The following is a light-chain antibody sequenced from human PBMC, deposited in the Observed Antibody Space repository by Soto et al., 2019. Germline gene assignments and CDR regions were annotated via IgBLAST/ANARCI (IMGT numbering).Light chain of an antibody. CDR2: GNR. CDR3: QAYDYTLTAFV. CDR1: NSNLGAGYD. V-gene: IGLV1-40*01. Sequence: QSVLTQPPSESGAPGQRVTISCTGNNSNLGAGYDVHWYQQLPGAAPKLVIFGNRNRPSGVPERFSGSKSGTSASLAITGLQPEDEADYYCQAYDYTLTAFVFGGGIKVTVL. J-gene: IGLJ3*02.